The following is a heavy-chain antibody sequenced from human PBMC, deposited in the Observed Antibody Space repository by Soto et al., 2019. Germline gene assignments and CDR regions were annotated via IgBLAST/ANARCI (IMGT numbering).Heavy chain of an antibody. V-gene: IGHV1-18*01. J-gene: IGHJ6*02. CDR2: ISAYNGNT. CDR3: AREGGGWELRGYYYYYGMDV. Sequence: ASVKVSCKASGYTFTSYGISWVRQAPGQGLEWMGWISAYNGNTNYAQKLQGRVTMTTDTSTSTAYMELRSLRSDDTAVYYCAREGGGWELRGYYYYYGMDVWGQGTTVTVSS. D-gene: IGHD1-26*01. CDR1: GYTFTSYG.